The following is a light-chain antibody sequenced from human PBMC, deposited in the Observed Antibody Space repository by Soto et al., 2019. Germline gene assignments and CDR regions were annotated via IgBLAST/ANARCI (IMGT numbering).Light chain of an antibody. CDR1: QSVSSL. CDR2: DAS. V-gene: IGKV3-11*01. J-gene: IGKJ4*01. CDR3: QQRADWPLT. Sequence: EIVLTQSPATLSLSPGERATLSCRASQSVSSLLAWYQQKPGQAPRLLIFDASNRATGIPARFSGSGSGTDFTLTISSLEPEDFEVYYCQQRADWPLTFGGGTKVEIK.